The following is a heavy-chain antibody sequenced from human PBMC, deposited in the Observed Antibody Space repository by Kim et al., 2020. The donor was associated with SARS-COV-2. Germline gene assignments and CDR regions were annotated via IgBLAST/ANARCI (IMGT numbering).Heavy chain of an antibody. CDR2: IYYSGST. D-gene: IGHD3-10*01. J-gene: IGHJ3*02. V-gene: IGHV4-39*01. Sequence: SETLSLTCTVSGGSISSSSYYWGWIRQPPGKGLEWIGSIYYSGSTYYNPSLKSRVTISVDTSKNQFSLKLSSVTAADTAVYYCARHSPIQMVRGVGVYAFDIWGQGTMVTVSS. CDR3: ARHSPIQMVRGVGVYAFDI. CDR1: GGSISSSSYY.